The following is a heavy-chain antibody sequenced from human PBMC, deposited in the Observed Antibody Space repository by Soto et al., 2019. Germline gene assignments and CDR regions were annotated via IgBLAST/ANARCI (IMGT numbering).Heavy chain of an antibody. Sequence: SETLSLTCSVSGGSISSYYWNWFRQPPGKGLEWIGYIYYSGSTNYNPSLKSRVTISVDTSKNQFSLKLTTVTAADTAVYYCARDTGEWDLLAHWFDPWGQGTLVTVSS. CDR1: GGSISSYY. CDR3: ARDTGEWDLLAHWFDP. D-gene: IGHD1-26*01. CDR2: IYYSGST. V-gene: IGHV4-59*01. J-gene: IGHJ5*02.